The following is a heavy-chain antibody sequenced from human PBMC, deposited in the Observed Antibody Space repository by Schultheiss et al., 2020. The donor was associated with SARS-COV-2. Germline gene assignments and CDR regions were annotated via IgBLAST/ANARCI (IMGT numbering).Heavy chain of an antibody. CDR1: GFTFSKSW. J-gene: IGHJ4*02. V-gene: IGHV3-7*04. Sequence: GGSLRLSCAASGFTFSKSWMSWVRQAPEKGLQWVANIKLDGSETYYVDSVKGRFTISRDNAKNSLYLQMNSLRAEDTAVYYCARGLERNWGQGTLVTVSS. CDR2: IKLDGSET. CDR3: ARGLERN. D-gene: IGHD3-3*01.